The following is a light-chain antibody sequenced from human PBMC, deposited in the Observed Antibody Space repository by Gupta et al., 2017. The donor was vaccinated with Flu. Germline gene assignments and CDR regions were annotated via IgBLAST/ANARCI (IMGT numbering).Light chain of an antibody. CDR2: GAS. CDR1: QSATGN. V-gene: IGKV3-15*01. CDR3: QQYHNWPWT. J-gene: IGKJ1*01. Sequence: EIVMTQSPATLSVSPGERATLSCRASQSATGNVAWYQQKPGQAPRLLIYGASTRATGIPARFSDSGSGTEFTLTISSLQSGDFAVYYCQQYHNWPWTCGQGTNVEIK.